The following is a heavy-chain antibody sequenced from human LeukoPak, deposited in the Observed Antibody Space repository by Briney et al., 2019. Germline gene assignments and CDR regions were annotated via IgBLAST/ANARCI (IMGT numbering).Heavy chain of an antibody. V-gene: IGHV3-7*01. CDR3: ARDKEQMVRAPFAFDI. Sequence: PEGSLRLSCTGSGFSFNRYWMTWVRQAPGKGLEWVANIRQEGGERYYGDSVKGRFTISRDNAERSVYLQMNSLRVEDTAVYYCARDKEQMVRAPFAFDIWGQGTTVTVSS. CDR1: GFSFNRYW. CDR2: IRQEGGER. D-gene: IGHD3-10*01. J-gene: IGHJ3*02.